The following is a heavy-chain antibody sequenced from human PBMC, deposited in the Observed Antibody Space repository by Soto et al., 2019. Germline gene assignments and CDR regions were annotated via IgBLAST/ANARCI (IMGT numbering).Heavy chain of an antibody. CDR1: GFTFSDYY. Sequence: HVQLVESGGGLVKPGGSLRLSCAASGFTFSDYYMSWVRQAPGKGLEWVSYISGTDPYMKYADAVRGRFTISRDNAKNSLYLQMNSLRDDDTAVYYCARGSSVRGMNVWGQGNPVTVSS. CDR3: ARGSSVRGMNV. CDR2: ISGTDPYM. D-gene: IGHD6-13*01. V-gene: IGHV3-11*06. J-gene: IGHJ6*02.